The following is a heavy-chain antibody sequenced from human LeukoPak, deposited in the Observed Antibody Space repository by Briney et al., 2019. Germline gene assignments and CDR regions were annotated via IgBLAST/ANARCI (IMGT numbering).Heavy chain of an antibody. D-gene: IGHD3-10*01. V-gene: IGHV3-23*01. CDR1: GFTFSSYA. J-gene: IGHJ4*02. CDR3: ARVPTMVRGVVDY. CDR2: ITGSGGNT. Sequence: GGSLRLSCTASGFTFSSYAMSWVRQAPGKGLEWVSSITGSGGNTYYADSVKGRFTISRDNSKNTLYLQMNSLRAEDTAVYYCARVPTMVRGVVDYWGQGTLVTVSS.